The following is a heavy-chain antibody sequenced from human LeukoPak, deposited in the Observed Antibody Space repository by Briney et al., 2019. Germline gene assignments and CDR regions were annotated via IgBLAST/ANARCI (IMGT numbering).Heavy chain of an antibody. CDR3: AITYYYDSSGYYPDY. Sequence: PSETLSLTCTVSGGSISSSSYYWGWIRQPPGKGLEWIGSIYYSGSTYYNPSLKSRVTISVDTSKNQFTLKLSSVTAADTAVYYCAITYYYDSSGYYPDYWGQGTLVIVSS. V-gene: IGHV4-39*01. CDR2: IYYSGST. CDR1: GGSISSSSYY. J-gene: IGHJ4*02. D-gene: IGHD3-22*01.